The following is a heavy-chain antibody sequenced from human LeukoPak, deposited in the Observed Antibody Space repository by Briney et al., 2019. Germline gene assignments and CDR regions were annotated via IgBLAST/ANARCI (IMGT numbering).Heavy chain of an antibody. CDR1: GDSISSYY. D-gene: IGHD3-10*01. CDR2: IYTTGST. V-gene: IGHV4-4*07. J-gene: IGHJ4*02. CDR3: ARQSFHYGSGSYNFDY. Sequence: PSETLSLTCTVSGDSISSYYWSWIRQPAGKGLEWIGQIYTTGSTKYNPSLQSRVTMSVDTSKNQFSLKLRSVTAADTAEYYCARQSFHYGSGSYNFDYWGQGSLVTVSS.